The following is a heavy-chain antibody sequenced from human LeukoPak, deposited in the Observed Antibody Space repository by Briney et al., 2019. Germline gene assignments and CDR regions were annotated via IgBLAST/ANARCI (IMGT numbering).Heavy chain of an antibody. CDR2: ISYDGSNK. CDR3: ARVPASDGPGY. J-gene: IGHJ4*02. CDR1: GFTFSSYA. Sequence: GGSLRLSCAASGFTFSSYAMHWVRQAPGKGLEWVAVISYDGSNKYYADSVKGRFTISRDNSKNTLYLQMNSLRAEDTAVYYCARVPASDGPGYWGQGTLVTVSS. V-gene: IGHV3-30-3*01. D-gene: IGHD1-14*01.